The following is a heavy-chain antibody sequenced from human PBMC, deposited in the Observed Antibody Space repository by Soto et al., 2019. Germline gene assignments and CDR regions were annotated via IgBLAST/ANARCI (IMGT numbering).Heavy chain of an antibody. V-gene: IGHV1-69*01. CDR2: IIPICGTA. D-gene: IGHD6-13*01. CDR3: ASPAGVYRAEAGPPTGYYYGMDV. CDR1: GGTFSSYA. J-gene: IGHJ6*02. Sequence: QVQLVQSGAEVKKPWSSVKVSCKASGGTFSSYAISWVRQAPGQGLEWMGGIIPICGTANYAQKFQGRVTITADESTSTAYMELSSLRSEDTAVYYCASPAGVYRAEAGPPTGYYYGMDVWGQGTTVTVSS.